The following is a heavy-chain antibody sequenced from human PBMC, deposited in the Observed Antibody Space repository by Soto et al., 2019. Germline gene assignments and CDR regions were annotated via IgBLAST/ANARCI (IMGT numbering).Heavy chain of an antibody. Sequence: PGGSLRLSCAASGFTFSSYNMHWVRQAPGKGLEWVALISNGGGNKYYADSVKGRFTISRDNSKNTLYLQMNSLRTEDTAVYYCAKDKGITAQKYYFDYWGQGTLVTSPQ. CDR3: AKDKGITAQKYYFDY. D-gene: IGHD6-13*01. CDR2: ISNGGGNK. V-gene: IGHV3-30*18. J-gene: IGHJ4*02. CDR1: GFTFSSYN.